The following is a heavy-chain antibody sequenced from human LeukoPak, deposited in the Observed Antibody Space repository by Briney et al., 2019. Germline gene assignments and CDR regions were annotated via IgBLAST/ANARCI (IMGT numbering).Heavy chain of an antibody. J-gene: IGHJ4*02. CDR1: GYTFTSYG. D-gene: IGHD3-22*01. V-gene: IGHV1-18*01. CDR3: ARGLTYTYYYDSRYSGFDY. CDR2: ISAYNGNT. Sequence: ASVKVSCKASGYTFTSYGISWVRQAPGQGLEWMGWISAYNGNTNYAQKLQGRVTMTTDTSTSTAYMELRSLRSDDTAVYYCARGLTYTYYYDSRYSGFDYWGQGTLVTVSS.